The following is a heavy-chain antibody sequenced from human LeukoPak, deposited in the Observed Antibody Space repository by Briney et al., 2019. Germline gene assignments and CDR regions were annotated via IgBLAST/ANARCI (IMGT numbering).Heavy chain of an antibody. D-gene: IGHD1-1*01. J-gene: IGHJ4*02. CDR1: GGSINSYY. Sequence: SETLSLTCTVSGGSINSYYWTWIRQPPGKGLEWIGCIYYSGSTNYNPSLKSRVTISVDRSKNQFSLKLSSVTAADTAVYYCARGYGPDWGQGTLVTVSS. CDR2: IYYSGST. V-gene: IGHV4-59*12. CDR3: ARGYGPD.